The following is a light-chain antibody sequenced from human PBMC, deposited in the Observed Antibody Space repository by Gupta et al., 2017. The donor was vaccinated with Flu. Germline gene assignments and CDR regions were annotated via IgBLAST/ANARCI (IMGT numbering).Light chain of an antibody. CDR2: AAS. CDR3: QQSYSTPLT. V-gene: IGKV1-39*01. J-gene: IGKJ4*01. CDR1: QSISSY. Sequence: PSSLSASVGDRVTITCRASQSISSYLNWYQQKPGKAPNLLIYAASSLQSGVPSRFSGSGSGTDFTLTISSLQPEDFATYYCQQSYSTPLTFGGGTKVEIK.